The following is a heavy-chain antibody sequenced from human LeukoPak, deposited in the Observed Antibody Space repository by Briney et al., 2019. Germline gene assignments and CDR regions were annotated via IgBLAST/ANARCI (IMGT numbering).Heavy chain of an antibody. V-gene: IGHV1-69*06. CDR1: GGTFSSYA. J-gene: IGHJ6*03. D-gene: IGHD4-11*01. CDR2: IIPIFGTA. Sequence: PGASVKVSCKASGGTFSSYAISWVRQAPGQGLEWMGGIIPIFGTANYAQEFQGRVTITADKSTSTAYMELSSLRSEDTAVYYCAASNPLGDYYYYMDVWGKGTTVTVPS. CDR3: AASNPLGDYYYYMDV.